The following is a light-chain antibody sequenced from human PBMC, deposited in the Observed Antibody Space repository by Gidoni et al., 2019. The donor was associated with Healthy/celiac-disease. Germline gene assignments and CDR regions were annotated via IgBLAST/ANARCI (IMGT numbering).Light chain of an antibody. Sequence: EIVLTQSPGTLSLSPGERATLSCRASQSVSSSYLALYQQKPGQAPRLLIYVASSRATGIPDSFSGSGSGTDFTLTISRLEPEDFAVYYCQQYGSPWTFGQGTKVEIK. V-gene: IGKV3-20*01. CDR1: QSVSSSY. J-gene: IGKJ1*01. CDR3: QQYGSPWT. CDR2: VAS.